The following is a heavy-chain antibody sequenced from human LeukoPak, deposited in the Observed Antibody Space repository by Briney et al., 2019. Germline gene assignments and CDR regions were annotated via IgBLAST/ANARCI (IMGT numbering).Heavy chain of an antibody. CDR2: ISSSSSTI. CDR3: ARGACGGDCYSSQFYFDY. Sequence: GGSLRLSCAASGFTFSSYSMNWVRQAPGKGLEWVSYISSSSSTIYYADSVKGRFTISRDNSKNTLDLQMNSLRAEDTAVYYCARGACGGDCYSSQFYFDYWGQGTLVTVPS. V-gene: IGHV3-48*01. J-gene: IGHJ4*02. CDR1: GFTFSSYS. D-gene: IGHD2-21*01.